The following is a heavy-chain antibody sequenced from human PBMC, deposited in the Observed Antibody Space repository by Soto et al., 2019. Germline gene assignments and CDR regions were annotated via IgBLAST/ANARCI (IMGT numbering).Heavy chain of an antibody. CDR2: ASYDGSDE. CDR1: GFSISSFA. CDR3: VKRFDGDPYWYFDL. J-gene: IGHJ2*01. V-gene: IGHV3-30*18. D-gene: IGHD2-21*01. Sequence: QVQLVESGGGVVQPGTSLRLSCAASGFSISSFAMHWVRQTPGKGLEWVAVASYDGSDEYYADSGKGRFTIFRDNSKNTLQLQINGLIDHDTPMYYCVKRFDGDPYWYFDLWGRGTLVTVST.